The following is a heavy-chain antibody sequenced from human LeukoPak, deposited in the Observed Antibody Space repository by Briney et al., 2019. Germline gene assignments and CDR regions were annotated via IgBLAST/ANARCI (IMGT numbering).Heavy chain of an antibody. J-gene: IGHJ4*02. CDR2: ISSSSSYI. V-gene: IGHV3-21*01. Sequence: AGGSLRLSCAASGFTFSSYSMNWVRQARGKGLEGVSSISSSSSYIYYADSVKGRFTIPRDNAKSSLYLQMNSLRAEDTAVYYCARDGSDIVATEIDYWGQGTLVTVSS. CDR1: GFTFSSYS. D-gene: IGHD5-12*01. CDR3: ARDGSDIVATEIDY.